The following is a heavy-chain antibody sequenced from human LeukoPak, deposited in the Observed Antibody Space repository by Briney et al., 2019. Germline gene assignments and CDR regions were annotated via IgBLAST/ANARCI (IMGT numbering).Heavy chain of an antibody. CDR1: GGSISSSNW. V-gene: IGHV4-4*02. Sequence: SETLSLTCTVSGGSISSSNWWSWVRQPPGKGLEWIGSIYHSGSTYYNPSLKSRVTISVDTSKNQFSLKLSSVTAADTAVYYCARCLHYYDILTGYRDDAFDIWGQGTMVTVSS. CDR3: ARCLHYYDILTGYRDDAFDI. D-gene: IGHD3-9*01. J-gene: IGHJ3*02. CDR2: IYHSGST.